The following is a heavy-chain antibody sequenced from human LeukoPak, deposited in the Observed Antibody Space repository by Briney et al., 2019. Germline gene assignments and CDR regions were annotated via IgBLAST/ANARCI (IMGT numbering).Heavy chain of an antibody. J-gene: IGHJ4*02. Sequence: ASVTVSCKASGYTFTGYCMHWVRQAPGQGIEWVGWMNPNRGNTGYAQKFQGRVTMTRNNSISTAYMELSSLRSEYTAVYYCARGLDISGFNDPFDYWGQGTLVTVSS. CDR1: GYTFTGYC. D-gene: IGHD3-22*01. CDR3: ARGLDISGFNDPFDY. V-gene: IGHV1-8*02. CDR2: MNPNRGNT.